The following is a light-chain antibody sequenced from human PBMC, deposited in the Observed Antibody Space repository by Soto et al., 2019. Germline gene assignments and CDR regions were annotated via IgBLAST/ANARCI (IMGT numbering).Light chain of an antibody. Sequence: QSVLTQPPSASGTPGQRVTISCSGGTSNIGNNFVSWYQQLPGAAPKLLIYSDNQWPSGVTDRVSASKSGTSASLAISGLRSEDEADYYCATWDASLSGRVFGGGTKLTVL. CDR3: ATWDASLSGRV. CDR1: TSNIGNNF. V-gene: IGLV1-47*02. CDR2: SDN. J-gene: IGLJ3*02.